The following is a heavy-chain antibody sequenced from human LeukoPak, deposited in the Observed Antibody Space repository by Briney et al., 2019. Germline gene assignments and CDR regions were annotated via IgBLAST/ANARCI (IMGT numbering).Heavy chain of an antibody. CDR3: ARELMGLTMIVVVNPIDY. V-gene: IGHV3-30*03. J-gene: IGHJ4*02. CDR2: ISYGGSNK. D-gene: IGHD3-22*01. CDR1: GFTFSTYG. Sequence: PGGSLRLSCAASGFTFSTYGMHWVSQAPGKGLEWVAVISYGGSNKYYADSVKGRFTISRDNAKNSLFLQMNSLRAEDTAVYYCARELMGLTMIVVVNPIDYWGQGTLVTVSS.